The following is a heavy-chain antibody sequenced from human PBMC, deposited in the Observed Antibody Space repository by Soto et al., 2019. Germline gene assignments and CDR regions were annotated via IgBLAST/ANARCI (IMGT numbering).Heavy chain of an antibody. D-gene: IGHD6-19*01. CDR1: GFTFDDYA. CDR3: AKDSGPYTNGPVD. CDR2: ISWNSGNI. V-gene: IGHV3-9*01. Sequence: GGSLRLSCVASGFTFDDYAMHWVRQAPGKGLEWVSSISWNSGNINYADSVKGRFTISRDNVKNSLFLQMNSLRPEDAALYYCAKDSGPYTNGPVDWGQGTMVTVSS. J-gene: IGHJ3*01.